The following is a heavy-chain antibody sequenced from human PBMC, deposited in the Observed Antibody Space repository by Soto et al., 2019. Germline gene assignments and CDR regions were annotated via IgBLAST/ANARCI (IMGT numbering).Heavy chain of an antibody. Sequence: PGGSLRLSCAASGFTFSSYAMSWVRQAPGKGLEWVSAISGSGGSTYYADSVKGRFTISRDNSKNTLYLQMNSLRAEDTAVYYCARDHPSYYDSSGYYYYYGMDVWGQGTTVTVSS. V-gene: IGHV3-23*01. D-gene: IGHD3-22*01. CDR3: ARDHPSYYDSSGYYYYYGMDV. CDR2: ISGSGGST. CDR1: GFTFSSYA. J-gene: IGHJ6*02.